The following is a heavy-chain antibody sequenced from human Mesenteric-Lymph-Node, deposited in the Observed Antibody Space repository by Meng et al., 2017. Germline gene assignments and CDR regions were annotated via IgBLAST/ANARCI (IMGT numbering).Heavy chain of an antibody. CDR3: AREPQQQLRAFDI. D-gene: IGHD6-13*01. J-gene: IGHJ3*02. CDR1: GFTFSNYW. V-gene: IGHV3-74*01. CDR2: INSDGSTT. Sequence: GESLKISCAASGFTFSNYWMHWVRQAPGKGLVWVSRINSDGSTTTYADSLKGRFTISRDNAKNTLYLQMNSLRAEDTAVYYCAREPQQQLRAFDIWGQGTTVTVSS.